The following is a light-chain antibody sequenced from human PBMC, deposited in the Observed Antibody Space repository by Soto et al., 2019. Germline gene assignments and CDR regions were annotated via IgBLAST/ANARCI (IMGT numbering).Light chain of an antibody. Sequence: GDRVTITCRAIQSISSWLAWYQQKPGKAPRLLIYDASYLERGVPSRFSGSGSGTEFTLTISDLQPDDLATYYCQQYNSFWTFGQGTKVEI. CDR3: QQYNSFWT. CDR1: QSISSW. CDR2: DAS. J-gene: IGKJ1*01. V-gene: IGKV1-5*01.